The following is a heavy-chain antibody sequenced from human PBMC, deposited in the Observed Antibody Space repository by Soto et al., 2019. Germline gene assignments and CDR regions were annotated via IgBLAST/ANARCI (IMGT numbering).Heavy chain of an antibody. CDR1: GFTFSSYS. CDR3: ARDRVTIFGVVISYYCGMDV. D-gene: IGHD3-3*01. J-gene: IGHJ6*02. CDR2: ISSSSSTI. Sequence: EVQLVESGGGLVQPGGSLRLSCAASGFTFSSYSMNWVRQAPGKGLEWVSYISSSSSTIYYADSVKGRFTISRDNAKNSLYLQMNSLRDEDTAVYYCARDRVTIFGVVISYYCGMDVWGQGTTVTVSS. V-gene: IGHV3-48*02.